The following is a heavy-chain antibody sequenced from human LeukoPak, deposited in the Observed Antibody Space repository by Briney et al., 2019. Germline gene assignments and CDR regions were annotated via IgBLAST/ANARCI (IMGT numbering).Heavy chain of an antibody. CDR1: GGTFSSYA. V-gene: IGHV1-69*13. CDR3: ARDGGITLVRGVIMGDYYYYYMDV. D-gene: IGHD3-10*01. CDR2: IIPIFGTA. Sequence: SVKVSCKASGGTFSSYAISWVRQAPGQGLEWMGGIIPIFGTANYAQKFQGRVTITADESTSTAYMELSSLRSEDTAVYYCARDGGITLVRGVIMGDYYYYYMDVWGRGTTVTVSS. J-gene: IGHJ6*03.